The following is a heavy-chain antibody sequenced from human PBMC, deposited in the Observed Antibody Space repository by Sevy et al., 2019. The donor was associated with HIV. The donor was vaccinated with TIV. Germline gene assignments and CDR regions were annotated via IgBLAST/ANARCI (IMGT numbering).Heavy chain of an antibody. D-gene: IGHD3-22*01. CDR2: INTDGSST. CDR3: VRARSGYFLDY. V-gene: IGHV3-74*01. Sequence: GGSLRLSCAASVFSFSSYWMHWVGQVPGKGLVWVSRINTDGSSTNYEDSVKGRFTISRDNAKSTLFLQMNSLRAEDTAVYYCVRARSGYFLDYWGQGTLVTVSS. CDR1: VFSFSSYW. J-gene: IGHJ4*02.